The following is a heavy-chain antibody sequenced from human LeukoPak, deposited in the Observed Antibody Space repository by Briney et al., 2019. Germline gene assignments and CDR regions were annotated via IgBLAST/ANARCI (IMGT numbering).Heavy chain of an antibody. CDR1: GFTFSSYA. CDR2: IRSKAYGGTT. V-gene: IGHV3-49*04. D-gene: IGHD2-2*01. CDR3: TRDLGHCSSTSCYWALDY. Sequence: GGSLRLSCAASGFTFSSYAMSWVRQAPGKGLEWVGFIRSKAYGGTTEYAASVKGRFTISRDDSKSIAYLQMNSLKTEDTAVYYCTRDLGHCSSTSCYWALDYWGQGTLVTVSS. J-gene: IGHJ4*02.